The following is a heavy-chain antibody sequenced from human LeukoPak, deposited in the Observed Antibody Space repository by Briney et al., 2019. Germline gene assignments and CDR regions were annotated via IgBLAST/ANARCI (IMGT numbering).Heavy chain of an antibody. CDR1: GGSISSYY. J-gene: IGHJ4*02. D-gene: IGHD3-22*01. Sequence: SETLSLTCTVSGGSISSYYWSWVRQPAGKGLEWIGRIYTSGSTNYNPSLKSRVTISVDTSKNQFSLKLSSVTAADTAVYYCARHDYDSSGYYYARKLYYFDYWGQGTLVTVSS. V-gene: IGHV4-4*07. CDR2: IYTSGST. CDR3: ARHDYDSSGYYYARKLYYFDY.